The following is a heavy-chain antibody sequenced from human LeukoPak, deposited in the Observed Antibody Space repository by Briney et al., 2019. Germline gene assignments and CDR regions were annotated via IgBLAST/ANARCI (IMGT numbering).Heavy chain of an antibody. J-gene: IGHJ4*02. D-gene: IGHD3-22*01. V-gene: IGHV3-23*01. CDR1: GFIFNNYG. CDR3: AKGSSGYFFDL. CDR2: ISNDGGGT. Sequence: QSGGSLRLSCAASGFIFNNYGLVWVRQAPGKGLEWVSAISNDGGGTTYADFVKGRFSVSRDNSKNTLFLQMNSLRAEDTALYYCAKGSSGYFFDLWSQGTLVTVSS.